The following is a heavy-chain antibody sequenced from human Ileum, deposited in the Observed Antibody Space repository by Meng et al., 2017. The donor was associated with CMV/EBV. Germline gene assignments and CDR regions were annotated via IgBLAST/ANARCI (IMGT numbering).Heavy chain of an antibody. CDR2: IYTSGST. CDR1: GASFSSGNYY. Sequence: QVQLQESGPGLVKPSQTLSLTCRVSGASFSSGNYYWTWIRQPAGKGLEWIGRIYTSGSTKYSPSLKSRVTMSVDTSKNQFSLNLSSVTAADTAAYYCARGVSVAGHWWFDLWGQGTLVTVSS. J-gene: IGHJ5*02. CDR3: ARGVSVAGHWWFDL. D-gene: IGHD6-19*01. V-gene: IGHV4-61*02.